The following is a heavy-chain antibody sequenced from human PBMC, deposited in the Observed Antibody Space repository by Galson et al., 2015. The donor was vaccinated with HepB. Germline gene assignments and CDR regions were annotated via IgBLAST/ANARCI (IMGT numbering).Heavy chain of an antibody. V-gene: IGHV3-23*01. Sequence: SLRLSCAASGFTFSYYAMAWVRQAPGKGLEWISAITPSGDNTYSADSMKGRFFISRDNSQTTLILQMYSLRADDTAIYFWAKVFPEKTDGWYRQALYYFDSWGQGTRVTVSS. CDR3: AKVFPEKTDGWYRQALYYFDS. J-gene: IGHJ4*02. CDR2: ITPSGDNT. D-gene: IGHD6-19*01. CDR1: GFTFSYYA.